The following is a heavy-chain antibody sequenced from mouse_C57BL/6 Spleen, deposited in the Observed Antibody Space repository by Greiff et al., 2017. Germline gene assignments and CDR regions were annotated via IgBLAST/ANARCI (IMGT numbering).Heavy chain of an antibody. D-gene: IGHD1-1*01. CDR2: IYPGDGDT. CDR1: GYAFSSYW. J-gene: IGHJ4*01. Sequence: QVQLQQSGAELVKPGASVKISCKASGYAFSSYWMNWVKQRPGKGLEWIGQIYPGDGDTNYNGKFKGKATLTADKSSSTAYMQLSSLTSEDSAVYICARSTTVVATDYAMDYWGQGTSVTVSS. CDR3: ARSTTVVATDYAMDY. V-gene: IGHV1-80*01.